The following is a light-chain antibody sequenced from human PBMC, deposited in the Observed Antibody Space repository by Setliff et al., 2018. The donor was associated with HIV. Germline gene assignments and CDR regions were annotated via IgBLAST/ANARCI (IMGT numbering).Light chain of an antibody. CDR3: CSYAGSFTYWV. J-gene: IGLJ3*02. V-gene: IGLV2-23*02. CDR1: SSDVGGYNY. Sequence: QSALTQPASVSGSPGQSITISCTGTSSDVGGYNYVSWYQQHPGKAPKLMIYDVSQRPSGVSNRFSGSKSGNTASLTISGLQAEDEGDYYCCSYAGSFTYWVFGGGTKVTVL. CDR2: DVS.